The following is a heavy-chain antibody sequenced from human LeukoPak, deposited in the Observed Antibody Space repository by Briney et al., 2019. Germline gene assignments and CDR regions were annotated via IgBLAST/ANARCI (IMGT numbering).Heavy chain of an antibody. V-gene: IGHV1-24*01. D-gene: IGHD3-9*01. CDR2: FDPEDGDT. J-gene: IGHJ6*02. CDR1: GYTLTELS. CDR3: ALVLRYFDWLTHQYYYGMDV. Sequence: ASVKVSCKVSGYTLTELSMHWVRQAPGKGLEWMGGFDPEDGDTTYAQKFQGRVTITADESTSTAYMELSSLRSEDTAVYYCALVLRYFDWLTHQYYYGMDVWGQGTTVTVSS.